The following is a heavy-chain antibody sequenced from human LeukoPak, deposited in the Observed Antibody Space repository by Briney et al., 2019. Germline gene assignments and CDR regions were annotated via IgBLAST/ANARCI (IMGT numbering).Heavy chain of an antibody. D-gene: IGHD1-1*01. CDR3: ARSTLAPDAFDI. V-gene: IGHV3-11*03. Sequence: GGSLRLSCAASGFTFSLYYMNWIRQAPGKGLEWLSYISDSSTYTNYADSVKGRFTISRDNAKNSLYLQMNSLRAEDTAVYYWARSTLAPDAFDIWGQGTMVTVSS. J-gene: IGHJ3*02. CDR2: ISDSSTYT. CDR1: GFTFSLYY.